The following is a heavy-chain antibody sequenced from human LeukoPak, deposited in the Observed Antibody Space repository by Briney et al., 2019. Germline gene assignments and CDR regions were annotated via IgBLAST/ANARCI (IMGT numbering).Heavy chain of an antibody. CDR1: GFTFSSYG. CDR2: ISSDGSIK. V-gene: IGHV3-30*18. D-gene: IGHD3-22*01. J-gene: IGHJ4*02. CDR3: AKARYYYDTR. Sequence: GGSLRLSCAASGFTFSSYGMHWVRQAPGKGLEWVAVISSDGSIKYYADSVKGRFTISRDNSKNTLYLQMNSLRAEDTAVYYCAKARYYYDTRWGQRTLVTVSS.